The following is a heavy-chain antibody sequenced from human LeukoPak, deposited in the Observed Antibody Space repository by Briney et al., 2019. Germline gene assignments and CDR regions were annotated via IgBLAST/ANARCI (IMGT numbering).Heavy chain of an antibody. Sequence: SETLSLTCTVSGGSISSSSYYWGWIRQPPGEGLEWIGNIYYSGSTYYKPSLKSRVTISVDTSKNQFSLKLSAVTAADTAVYYCASVRRGFGESSKYYSYYYMDVWGNGTTVAISS. V-gene: IGHV4-39*01. CDR1: GGSISSSSYY. CDR3: ASVRRGFGESSKYYSYYYMDV. J-gene: IGHJ6*03. D-gene: IGHD3-10*01. CDR2: IYYSGST.